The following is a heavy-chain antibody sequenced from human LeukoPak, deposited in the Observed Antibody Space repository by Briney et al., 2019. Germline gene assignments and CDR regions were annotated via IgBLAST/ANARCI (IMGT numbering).Heavy chain of an antibody. Sequence: SQTLSLTCAVSGGSISSGGYSWSWIRQPPGKGLGWIGFIYHSGSTYYNPSLKSRVTISVDRSKNQFSLKLSSVTAADTAVYYCASKQNYGDRSDAFDIWGQGTMVTVSS. V-gene: IGHV4-30-2*01. CDR1: GGSISSGGYS. D-gene: IGHD4-17*01. CDR3: ASKQNYGDRSDAFDI. CDR2: IYHSGST. J-gene: IGHJ3*02.